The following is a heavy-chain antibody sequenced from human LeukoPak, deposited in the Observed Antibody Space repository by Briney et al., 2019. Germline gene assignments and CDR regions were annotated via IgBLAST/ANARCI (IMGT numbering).Heavy chain of an antibody. V-gene: IGHV4-31*03. D-gene: IGHD6-19*01. J-gene: IGHJ4*02. CDR1: GGSISSGDFY. CDR3: ARGGAGSNFDY. Sequence: SETLSLTCTVSGGSISSGDFYWSWIRQHPGKGLEWIGYIYYSGTTYYSPSLKSRVTISLDTTKNQFSLKLSSVTAADTAVYYCARGGAGSNFDYWGQGTLVTVSS. CDR2: IYYSGTT.